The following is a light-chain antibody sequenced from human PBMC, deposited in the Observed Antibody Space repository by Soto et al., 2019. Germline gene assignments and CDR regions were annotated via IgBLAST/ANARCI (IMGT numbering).Light chain of an antibody. Sequence: DIEMTQSRSTLSSSIGDTVTISCRASHNIDTWLAWFQQKPGKAPNLLIYKASTLEAGVPSRFSGSASGTEFTLTISSLQPDDFATYYCQQYNSYWTFGQGTRLEIK. CDR1: HNIDTW. V-gene: IGKV1-5*03. CDR3: QQYNSYWT. J-gene: IGKJ5*01. CDR2: KAS.